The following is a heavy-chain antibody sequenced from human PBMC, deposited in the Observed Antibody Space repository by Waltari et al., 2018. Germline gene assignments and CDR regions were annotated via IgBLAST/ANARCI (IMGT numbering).Heavy chain of an antibody. CDR2: INSDGTGT. Sequence: VHLVESGGGLVQPGGSLRLSWIASGLNFSSYWMHWVRRVPGKRLTWVSHINSDGTGTTYADSVKGRFTVSRDNAKSTLFLQMTSLRAEDTAVYFCVRDDPGYGLDVWGQGTTVTVSS. V-gene: IGHV3-74*03. D-gene: IGHD7-27*01. CDR3: VRDDPGYGLDV. CDR1: GLNFSSYW. J-gene: IGHJ6*02.